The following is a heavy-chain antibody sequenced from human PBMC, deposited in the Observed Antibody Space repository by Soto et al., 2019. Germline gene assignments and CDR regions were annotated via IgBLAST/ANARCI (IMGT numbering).Heavy chain of an antibody. D-gene: IGHD2-21*02. CDR2: IWYDGSNK. CDR1: GFTFSSYG. V-gene: IGHV3-33*01. J-gene: IGHJ4*02. CDR3: ARDRDVVVTAPLDY. Sequence: QVQLVESGGGVVQPGRSLRLSCAASGFTFSSYGMHWVRQAPGKGLEWVAVIWYDGSNKYYADSVKGRFTISRDNSKNARELQMNSLRAEDRAGDYGARDRDVVVTAPLDYWGQGTLVTVSA.